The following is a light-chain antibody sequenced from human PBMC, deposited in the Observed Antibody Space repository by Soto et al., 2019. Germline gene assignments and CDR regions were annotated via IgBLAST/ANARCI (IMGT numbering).Light chain of an antibody. J-gene: IGKJ4*01. Sequence: DIQMTQSPSSLSASVGDRFTITFLASQSVSMYLNWYQQKPGKAPKLLIYDASSLQSGVPSRFSGSGSGTDFTLTISSLQPEDFATYYCQQSYRTPLTFGGGTKVDIK. CDR2: DAS. V-gene: IGKV1-39*01. CDR3: QQSYRTPLT. CDR1: QSVSMY.